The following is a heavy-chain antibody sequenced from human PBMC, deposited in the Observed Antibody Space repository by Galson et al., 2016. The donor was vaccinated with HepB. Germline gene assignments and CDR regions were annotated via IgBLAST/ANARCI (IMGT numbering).Heavy chain of an antibody. D-gene: IGHD3-22*01. CDR1: GFSLSTSGMC. Sequence: LVKPTQTLTLTCSFSGFSLSTSGMCVSWIRQPPGKALEWLARIDWDDDKYYSTSLKTRLTISKDTSKNQVVLRMTNMDPVDTATYYCARTTYYHDSNGLNYFDYWGQGTLVTVSS. J-gene: IGHJ4*02. CDR3: ARTTYYHDSNGLNYFDY. V-gene: IGHV2-70*11. CDR2: IDWDDDK.